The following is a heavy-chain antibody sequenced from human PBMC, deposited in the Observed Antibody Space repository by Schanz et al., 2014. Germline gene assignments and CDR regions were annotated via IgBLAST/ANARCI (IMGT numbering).Heavy chain of an antibody. D-gene: IGHD6-13*01. CDR3: TKEDATALWYFEH. CDR1: GFTFSNYW. J-gene: IGHJ4*02. Sequence: EVQLVESGGGLVQPGESLRVSCAASGFTFSNYWMSWVRQAPGKGLEWVANIRQEGSEKYYVDSVKGRFTVSRDDAKNSLYLQMNSLRVEDTAVYYCTKEDATALWYFEHWGQGTLVTVSS. V-gene: IGHV3-7*03. CDR2: IRQEGSEK.